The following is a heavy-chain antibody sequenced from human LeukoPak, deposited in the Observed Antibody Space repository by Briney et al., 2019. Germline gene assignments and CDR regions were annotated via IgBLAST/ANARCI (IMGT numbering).Heavy chain of an antibody. CDR1: GGTFSSYA. CDR3: ARVPGIAAAGTFDY. D-gene: IGHD6-13*01. Sequence: GASVKVSCKASGGTFSSYAISWVRQAPGQGLEWMGGIIPIFGTANYAQKFQGRVTITADESTSTAYMELSSLRSEDTAVYYCARVPGIAAAGTFDYWGQGTLVTVSS. V-gene: IGHV1-69*13. J-gene: IGHJ4*02. CDR2: IIPIFGTA.